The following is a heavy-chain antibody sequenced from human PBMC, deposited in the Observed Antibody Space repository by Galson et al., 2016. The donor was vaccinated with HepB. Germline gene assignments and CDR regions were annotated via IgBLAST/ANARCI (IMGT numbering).Heavy chain of an antibody. D-gene: IGHD3-10*01. CDR1: GFTLSTFA. CDR2: TSYDGSAT. CDR3: AKGLRGPTHSSQH. V-gene: IGHV3-30*18. J-gene: IGHJ1*01. Sequence: SLRLSCAASGFTLSTFAMHWVRQAPGKGLEWVAVTSYDGSATYYGDSVRGRFTISRDNSKNILYLQMNSLRPEDTAVYYWAKGLRGPTHSSQHWGQGTLVIVSS.